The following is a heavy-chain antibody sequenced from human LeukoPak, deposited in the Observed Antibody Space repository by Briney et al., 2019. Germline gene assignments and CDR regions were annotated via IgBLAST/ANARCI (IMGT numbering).Heavy chain of an antibody. D-gene: IGHD2-8*01. J-gene: IGHJ3*01. CDR3: ATGPTKDAFDL. V-gene: IGHV3-74*01. CDR2: INSDGSRT. Sequence: GGSLRLSCAASGFTFSSYWMHWVRQAPGKGLMWVSRINSDGSRTTYADSVRGRFTISRDNAKSTLYLQINSLRAEDTAVYYCATGPTKDAFDLWGQGTRVTVSS. CDR1: GFTFSSYW.